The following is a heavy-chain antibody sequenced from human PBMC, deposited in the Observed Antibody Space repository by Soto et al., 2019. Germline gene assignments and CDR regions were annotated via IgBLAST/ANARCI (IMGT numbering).Heavy chain of an antibody. D-gene: IGHD6-19*01. J-gene: IGHJ4*02. Sequence: GGSLRLSCTASGFTFGDYAMSWVRQAPGKGLEWVGFIRSKAYGGTTEYAASVKGRFTISRDDSKSIAYLQMNSLKTEDTAVYYCTRERLMAGGMGFDYWGQGTLVTVSS. V-gene: IGHV3-49*04. CDR2: IRSKAYGGTT. CDR3: TRERLMAGGMGFDY. CDR1: GFTFGDYA.